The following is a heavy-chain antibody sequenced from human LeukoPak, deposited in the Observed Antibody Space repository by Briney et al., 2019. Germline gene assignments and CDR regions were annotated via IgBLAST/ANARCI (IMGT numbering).Heavy chain of an antibody. Sequence: GSLRLSCEGSGFTFRRNSMNWVRQPPGKGLECIGNIYSSGTTYYNPSLKSRVTISIDTSKSQFSLRLSSVTAADTAVYYCVQNIPGSIEHWGQGTLVTVSS. J-gene: IGHJ1*01. CDR2: IYSSGTT. D-gene: IGHD1-20*01. V-gene: IGHV4-39*01. CDR3: VQNIPGSIEH. CDR1: GFTFRRNSMN.